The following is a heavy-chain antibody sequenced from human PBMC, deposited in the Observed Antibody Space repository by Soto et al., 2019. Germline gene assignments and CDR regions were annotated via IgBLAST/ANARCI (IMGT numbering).Heavy chain of an antibody. CDR3: AKGLVDRATLWSEF. D-gene: IGHD5-18*01. CDR1: GFTFSRSV. J-gene: IGHJ4*02. V-gene: IGHV3-23*01. Sequence: GGSLRLSCAASGFTFSRSVMNWVRQAPGQGLEWVSSITASAGNTYYADSVKGRFTISRDNSKNTLYLQMSSLRAEDTAVYFCAKGLVDRATLWSEFWGRGSLVTVSS. CDR2: ITASAGNT.